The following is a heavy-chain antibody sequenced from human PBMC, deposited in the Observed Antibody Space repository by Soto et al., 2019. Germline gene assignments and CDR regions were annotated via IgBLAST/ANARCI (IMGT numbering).Heavy chain of an antibody. J-gene: IGHJ4*02. D-gene: IGHD3-3*01. Sequence: SETLSLTCTVSGGSISSYYWSWIRQPPGKGLEWIGYIYYSGSTNYNPSLKSRVTISVDTSKNQFSLKLSSVTAADTAVYYCARLSPVMSHSDLYYFDYWGQGTLVTVSS. V-gene: IGHV4-59*08. CDR1: GGSISSYY. CDR2: IYYSGST. CDR3: ARLSPVMSHSDLYYFDY.